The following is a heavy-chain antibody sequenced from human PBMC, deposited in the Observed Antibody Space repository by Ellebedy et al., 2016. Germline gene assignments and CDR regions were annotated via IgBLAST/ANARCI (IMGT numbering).Heavy chain of an antibody. D-gene: IGHD3-22*01. CDR3: AREKTNLYYYDSSGLDY. CDR1: GFTFSSYA. V-gene: IGHV3-64*04. Sequence: GESLKISXSASGFTFSSYAMHWVRQAPGKGLEYVSAISSNGGSTYYADSVKGRFTISRDNSKNTLYLQMNSLRAEDTAVYYCAREKTNLYYYDSSGLDYWGQGTLVTVSS. CDR2: ISSNGGST. J-gene: IGHJ4*02.